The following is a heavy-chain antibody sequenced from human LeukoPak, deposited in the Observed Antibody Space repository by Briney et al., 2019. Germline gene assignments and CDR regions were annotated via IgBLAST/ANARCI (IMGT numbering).Heavy chain of an antibody. CDR1: GFTFDDYA. CDR2: ISWNSGSI. Sequence: GRSLRLSCAASGFTFDDYAMHWVRQAPGKGLEWASGISWNSGSIGYADSVKGRFTISRDNAKNSLYLQMNSLRAEDTALYYCAKDLSSGSFGSLWYWGQGTLVTVSS. CDR3: AKDLSSGSFGSLWY. V-gene: IGHV3-9*01. D-gene: IGHD1-26*01. J-gene: IGHJ4*02.